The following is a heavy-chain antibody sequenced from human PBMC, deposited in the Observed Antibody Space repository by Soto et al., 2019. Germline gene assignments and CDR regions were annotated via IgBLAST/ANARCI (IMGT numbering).Heavy chain of an antibody. D-gene: IGHD3-10*01. J-gene: IGHJ4*02. CDR3: GRTYTGG. CDR1: GFSLRDHA. Sequence: LQSGGGVVQPGESLRLSCAASGFSLRDHALPWVRQAPGGGLEWVSGISGSEDRTNYADFVRGRFIISKDRAKNTLYLDMSGLRVDDTAVYFCGRTYTGGWGQGTLVTVSS. CDR2: ISGSEDRT. V-gene: IGHV3-23*01.